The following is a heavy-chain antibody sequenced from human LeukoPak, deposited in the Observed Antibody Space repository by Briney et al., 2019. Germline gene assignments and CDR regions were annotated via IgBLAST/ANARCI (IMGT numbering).Heavy chain of an antibody. V-gene: IGHV1-18*01. CDR1: GYTLTSYD. CDR2: IRSFNGDK. Sequence: ASVKVSCKASGYTLTSYDNNWVRQAPGQGLEWMGWIRSFNGDKDYAQKFKDRVTMTSDTSTNTTYMELRSLRSDDTAIYYCAKSGAGRRGTGDVYTFDFWGQGTLSPSPQ. D-gene: IGHD5-24*01. CDR3: AKSGAGRRGTGDVYTFDF. J-gene: IGHJ4*02.